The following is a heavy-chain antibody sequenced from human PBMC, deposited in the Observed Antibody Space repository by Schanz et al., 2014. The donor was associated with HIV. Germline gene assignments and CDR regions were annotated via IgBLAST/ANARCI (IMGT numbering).Heavy chain of an antibody. J-gene: IGHJ6*02. V-gene: IGHV3-13*01. D-gene: IGHD6-6*01. CDR1: GFIFSSYD. CDR3: ARAQQVVGDRYNYYAMDV. CDR2: IGTGGDT. Sequence: EVHLMNSGGGLVQPGGSLRLSCVASGFIFSSYDMHWVRQGTGEGPEWVSAIGTGGDTYYSGSVKGRFTISRENANNSVYLQMNNLRAGDTAVYFCARAQQVVGDRYNYYAMDVWGQGTTVTVSS.